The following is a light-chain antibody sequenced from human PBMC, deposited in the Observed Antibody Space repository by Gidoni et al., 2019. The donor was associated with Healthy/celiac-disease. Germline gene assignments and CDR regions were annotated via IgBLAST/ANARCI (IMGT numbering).Light chain of an antibody. CDR2: WAS. CDR3: QQYYSTRT. CDR1: QSVLYSSNNKNY. Sequence: DIVMTQSPDSLAVSLGEHASINCKSSQSVLYSSNNKNYLAWYQQKPGQPPKLLIYWASTRESGVPDRFSGSGSGTDFTLTSSSLQAEDVAVYYCQQYYSTRTFGQGTRLEIK. V-gene: IGKV4-1*01. J-gene: IGKJ5*01.